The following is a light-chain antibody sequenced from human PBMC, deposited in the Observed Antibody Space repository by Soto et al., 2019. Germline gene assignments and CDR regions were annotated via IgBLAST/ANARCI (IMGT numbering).Light chain of an antibody. CDR2: GAS. J-gene: IGKJ1*01. CDR1: QSVSSN. CDR3: QQYNNWPWA. V-gene: IGKV3-15*01. Sequence: EIVMTQSPATLSVSPGERATLSCRASQSVSSNVAWYQQKPGQAPRRLIYGASTRATGIPARFSGSGSGTEFTLTISSLQSEDFAFYYCQQYNNWPWAFGQGTKVEIK.